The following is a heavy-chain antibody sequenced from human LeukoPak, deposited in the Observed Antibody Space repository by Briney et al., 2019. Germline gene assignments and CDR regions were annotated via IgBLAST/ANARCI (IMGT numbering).Heavy chain of an antibody. CDR2: ISWNSGSI. CDR3: AKDISGLQQPVFDY. V-gene: IGHV3-9*01. Sequence: GGSLRLSCAASGFIFVDYAMHWVRQAPGKGLEWVSGISWNSGSIGYADSVKGRFTISRDNAKNSLYLQMNSLRAEDTALYYCAKDISGLQQPVFDYWGQGTLVTVSS. CDR1: GFIFVDYA. D-gene: IGHD6-13*01. J-gene: IGHJ4*02.